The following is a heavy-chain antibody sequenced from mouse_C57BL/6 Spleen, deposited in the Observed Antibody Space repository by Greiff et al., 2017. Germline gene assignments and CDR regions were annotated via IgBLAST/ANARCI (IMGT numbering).Heavy chain of an antibody. CDR2: INYDGSST. D-gene: IGHD2-12*01. CDR3: AREYEGFDY. CDR1: GFTFSDYY. J-gene: IGHJ2*01. Sequence: EVKLVESEGGLVQPGSSMKLSCTASGFTFSDYYMAWVRQVPEKGLEWVANINYDGSSTYYLDSLKSRFIISRDNAKNILYLQMSSLKSEDTATYYCAREYEGFDYWGQGTTLTVSS. V-gene: IGHV5-16*01.